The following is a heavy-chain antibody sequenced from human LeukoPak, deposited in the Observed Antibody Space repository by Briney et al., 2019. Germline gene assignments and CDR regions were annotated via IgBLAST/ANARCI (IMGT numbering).Heavy chain of an antibody. CDR2: IKQDGSEK. CDR1: GFTFSSYR. J-gene: IGHJ6*03. V-gene: IGHV3-7*01. CDR3: ARRDFKYYYGSGSSKNYYYYMDV. D-gene: IGHD3-10*01. Sequence: GGSLRLSCAASGFTFSSYRMSWVRQAPGKGLEWVANIKQDGSEKYYVDSVKGRFTISRDNAKNSLYLQLNSLRAEDTAVYYCARRDFKYYYGSGSSKNYYYYMDVWGKGTTVTISS.